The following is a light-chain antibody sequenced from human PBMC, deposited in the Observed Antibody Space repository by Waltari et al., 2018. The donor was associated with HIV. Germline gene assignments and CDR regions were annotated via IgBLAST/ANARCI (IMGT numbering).Light chain of an antibody. CDR3: NSYSTTYTPCV. CDR1: SSDVGAYNH. CDR2: DVS. J-gene: IGLJ1*01. Sequence: QSALTQPASVSGSPGQSITISCTGSSSDVGAYNHVSWYQQHPGKAPKLVIYDVSNRPSGVSNRFSGSKSGNTASLTISGLQTEDEADYYCNSYSTTYTPCVFGTGTRVTVL. V-gene: IGLV2-14*01.